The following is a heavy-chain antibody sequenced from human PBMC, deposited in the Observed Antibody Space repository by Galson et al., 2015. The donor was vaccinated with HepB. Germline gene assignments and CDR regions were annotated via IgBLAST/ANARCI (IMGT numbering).Heavy chain of an antibody. CDR3: ARVSTENYYDSSGYYSSAEYFQH. CDR2: IYSGGST. J-gene: IGHJ1*01. CDR1: GFTVSSNY. Sequence: SLRLSCAASGFTVSSNYMSWVRQAPGKGLEWVSVIYSGGSTYYADSVKGRFTISRDNSKNTLYLQMNSLRAEDTAVYYCARVSTENYYDSSGYYSSAEYFQHWGQGTLVTVSS. V-gene: IGHV3-66*02. D-gene: IGHD3-22*01.